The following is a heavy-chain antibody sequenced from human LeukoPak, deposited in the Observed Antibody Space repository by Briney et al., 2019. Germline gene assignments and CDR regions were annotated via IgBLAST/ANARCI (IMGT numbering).Heavy chain of an antibody. D-gene: IGHD3-10*01. CDR2: ISGSDGST. V-gene: IGHV3-23*01. CDR3: AKDYYGSGSYYFDY. Sequence: GGSLRLSCAASGFTFSSYAMSWVRQAPGKGLEWVSGISGSDGSTYYADSVKGRFTISRDNSKSTLNLQMNSLRAEDTAVYYCAKDYYGSGSYYFDYWGQGTLVTVSS. CDR1: GFTFSSYA. J-gene: IGHJ4*02.